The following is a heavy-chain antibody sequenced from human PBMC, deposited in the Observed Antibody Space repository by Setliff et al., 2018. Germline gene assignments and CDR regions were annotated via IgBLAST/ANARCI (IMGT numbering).Heavy chain of an antibody. J-gene: IGHJ4*02. Sequence: ASVKVSCKPSGYTFTSYGISWVRQAPGQGPEGMGWINPNAGGTNYAQNFQGRVTMTGDTSISTAYLELARLTSDDTAVYYCARYVVVGITPRLSFHFWGQGTLVTVSS. V-gene: IGHV1-2*02. CDR2: INPNAGGT. CDR3: ARYVVVGITPRLSFHF. D-gene: IGHD2-21*01. CDR1: GYTFTSYG.